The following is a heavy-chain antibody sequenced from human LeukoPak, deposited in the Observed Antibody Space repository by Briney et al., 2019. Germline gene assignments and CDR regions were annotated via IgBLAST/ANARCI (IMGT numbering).Heavy chain of an antibody. J-gene: IGHJ5*02. D-gene: IGHD3-10*01. Sequence: SETLSLTCTVSGGSISSDNYQWSWIRQPPGQGLEWIGCVNYSGSTYYNPSLRCRVSISVDTSKNHFSLRLRSVTAAATAVYDCARYGSGSTWFDPWGQGTLVTVSS. CDR2: VNYSGST. CDR1: GGSISSDNYQ. CDR3: ARYGSGSTWFDP. V-gene: IGHV4-30-4*03.